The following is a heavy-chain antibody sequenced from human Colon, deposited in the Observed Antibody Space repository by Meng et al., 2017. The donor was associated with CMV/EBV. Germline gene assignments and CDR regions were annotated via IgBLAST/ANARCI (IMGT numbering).Heavy chain of an antibody. CDR3: ARDRLPAAIEIGHYYYGMDV. CDR2: IIPILGIA. CDR1: GGTFISYA. V-gene: IGHV1-69*10. Sequence: SVTVSCKASGGTFISYAISWVRQAPGQGLEWMGGIIPILGIANYAQKFQGRVTITADKSTSTAYMELSSLRSEDTAVYYCARDRLPAAIEIGHYYYGMDVWGQGTTVTVYS. D-gene: IGHD2-2*01. J-gene: IGHJ6*02.